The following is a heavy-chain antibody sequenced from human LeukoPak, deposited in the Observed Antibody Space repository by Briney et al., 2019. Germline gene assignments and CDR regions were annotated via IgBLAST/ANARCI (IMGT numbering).Heavy chain of an antibody. J-gene: IGHJ4*02. CDR2: LSGRCGRT. CDR1: GFTYSSYA. D-gene: IGHD5-18*01. Sequence: GGSLRLSCAASGFTYSSYAMSCVRQAPGKGLEWVSALSGRCGRTHYADSVKGRFTISRDNSKNTLYLQMNSLRAEDTPVYYCAKSTPCIQLSPFDYWGQGTLVTVSS. V-gene: IGHV3-23*01. CDR3: AKSTPCIQLSPFDY.